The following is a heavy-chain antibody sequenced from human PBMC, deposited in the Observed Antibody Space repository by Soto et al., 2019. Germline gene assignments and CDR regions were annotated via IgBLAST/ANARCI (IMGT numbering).Heavy chain of an antibody. V-gene: IGHV4-59*01. D-gene: IGHD3-22*01. CDR2: IYYTGST. CDR1: GGSISSYY. CDR3: ARVDSSGSYFDY. J-gene: IGHJ4*02. Sequence: QVQLQESGPGLVKPSETLSLTCTVSGGSISSYYWSWIRQPPGKGLGWIAYIYYTGSTNYNPSLKSRVTLSADTSNIQFSLKLSSVTAADTAMYYCARVDSSGSYFDYWGQGTLVTVSS.